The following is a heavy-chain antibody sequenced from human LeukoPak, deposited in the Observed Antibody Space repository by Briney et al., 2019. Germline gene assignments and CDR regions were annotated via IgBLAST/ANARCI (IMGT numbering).Heavy chain of an antibody. J-gene: IGHJ6*02. CDR3: ATGDSPHDSYYYYGMDV. CDR1: GYTLTELS. V-gene: IGHV1-24*01. CDR2: FDPEDGET. Sequence: ASVKVSCKVSGYTLTELSMHWVRQAPGKGLEWIGGFDPEDGETIYAQKFQGRVTMTEDTSTDTAYMELSSLRSEDTAVYYCATGDSPHDSYYYYGMDVWGQGTTVTVSS. D-gene: IGHD1-1*01.